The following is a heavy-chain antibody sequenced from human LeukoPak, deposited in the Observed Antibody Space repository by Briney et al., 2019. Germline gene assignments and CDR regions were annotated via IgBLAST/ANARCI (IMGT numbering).Heavy chain of an antibody. CDR1: GFTFSDYW. Sequence: QPGGSLRLSCAASGFTFSDYWMHWVRQVPGKGLVWVPRINSDGSSTTYADSVKGRFTISRDNAKNTLYLQMNSLRAEDTAVYYCARQGYWGQGSLVTVSS. CDR2: INSDGSST. J-gene: IGHJ4*02. CDR3: ARQGY. V-gene: IGHV3-74*01.